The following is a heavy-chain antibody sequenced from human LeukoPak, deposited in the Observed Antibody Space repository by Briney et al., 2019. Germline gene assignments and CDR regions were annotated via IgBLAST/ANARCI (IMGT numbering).Heavy chain of an antibody. CDR2: IYTSGST. D-gene: IGHD3-10*01. CDR1: GGSISSGSYY. Sequence: SETLSLTCTVSGGSISSGSYYWSWIRQPAGKGLEWIGRIYTSGSTNYNPSLKSRVTISVDTSRNQFSLKLSSVTAADTAVYYCARAQRYYYGSGSYSPFDYWGQGTLVTVFS. V-gene: IGHV4-61*02. CDR3: ARAQRYYYGSGSYSPFDY. J-gene: IGHJ4*02.